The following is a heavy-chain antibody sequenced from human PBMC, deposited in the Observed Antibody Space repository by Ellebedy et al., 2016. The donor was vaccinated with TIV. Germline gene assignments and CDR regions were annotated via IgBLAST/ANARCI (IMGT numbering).Heavy chain of an antibody. CDR3: RPGHYSDA. CDR1: GFSLSNSF. V-gene: IGHV3-23*01. CDR2: LTADGRST. Sequence: GGSLRLXCAASGFSLSNSFMSRIRHAPGKGLEWVSTLTADGRSTYFADSVKGRFTISRDNSKNTVYLQMNSLRSEDTAVYYCRPGHYSDAWGQGTLVTVSS. J-gene: IGHJ4*02.